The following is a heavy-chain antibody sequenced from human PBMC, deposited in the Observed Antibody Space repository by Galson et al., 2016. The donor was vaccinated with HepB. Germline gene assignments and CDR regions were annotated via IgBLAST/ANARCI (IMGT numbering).Heavy chain of an antibody. Sequence: CAISGDSVYNNGAAWVWIRQSPSRGLEWLGRTFYRSTWEKHYAGSVKNRITISPDTSRNQFSLHLNSVTPEDTAVYYCARAVMLGRGMDVWGQGTTVTVSS. J-gene: IGHJ6*02. CDR2: TFYRSTWEK. V-gene: IGHV6-1*01. D-gene: IGHD3-10*01. CDR1: GDSVYNNGAA. CDR3: ARAVMLGRGMDV.